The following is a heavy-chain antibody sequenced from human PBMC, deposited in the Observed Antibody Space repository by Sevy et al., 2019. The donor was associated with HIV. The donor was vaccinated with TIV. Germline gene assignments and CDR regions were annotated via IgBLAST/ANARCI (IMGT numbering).Heavy chain of an antibody. J-gene: IGHJ6*03. CDR2: INTRSNYI. CDR3: AGDPGDYYYFLDV. V-gene: IGHV3-21*01. D-gene: IGHD3-10*01. CDR1: GFTFSDYV. Sequence: GGSLRLSCAASGFTFSDYVMNWVRQAPGKGLEWVSSINTRSNYIDYADSVKGRFTVSRDNGKNSLYLQMNSLRADDTAVYYCAGDPGDYYYFLDVWGKGTTVTVSS.